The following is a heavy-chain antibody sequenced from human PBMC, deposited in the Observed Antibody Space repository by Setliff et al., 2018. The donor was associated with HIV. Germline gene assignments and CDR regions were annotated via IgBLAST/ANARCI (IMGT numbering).Heavy chain of an antibody. CDR2: IYYSGST. CDR3: ARGVLQYNFWRDRRDYHYMDV. CDR1: GGSLSGHY. Sequence: SETLSLTCAVYGGSLSGHYWSWIRQPPGKGLEWIGSIYYSGSTYYNPSLKSRVTMSIVTSKNQFSLKLTSVTAADTAIYYCARGVLQYNFWRDRRDYHYMDVWGKGTTVTVSS. D-gene: IGHD3-3*01. V-gene: IGHV4-34*01. J-gene: IGHJ6*03.